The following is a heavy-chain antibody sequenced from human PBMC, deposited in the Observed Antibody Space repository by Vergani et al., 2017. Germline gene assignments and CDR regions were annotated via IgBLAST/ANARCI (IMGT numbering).Heavy chain of an antibody. CDR2: IYLADSDT. CDR3: AKHTTYTDS. J-gene: IGHJ4*02. Sequence: EVELVQSGPEMRKPGESLKISCKVSEYSFGNYWIGWVRQMPGKGLEWMGIIYLADSDTRYSPSFQGQVTISADKSISTAFLQWDSLKASDTALYYCAKHTTYTDSWGQGTLVTVSS. V-gene: IGHV5-51*01. D-gene: IGHD1-1*01. CDR1: EYSFGNYW.